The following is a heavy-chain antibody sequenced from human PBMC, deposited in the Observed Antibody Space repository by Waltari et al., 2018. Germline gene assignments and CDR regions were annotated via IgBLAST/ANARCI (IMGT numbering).Heavy chain of an antibody. CDR1: GFTFSSRW. CDR3: ATTTWGGVNDY. CDR2: IRQDGSER. J-gene: IGHJ4*02. Sequence: EVQLVESGGGLVQPGGSLRLSCVASGFTFSSRWMSWVRQAPGKGVEWVTNIRQDGSERYYVGSGKGRFTVSRDNAQNSLYLQMNSLSAEDTAMNYCATTTWGGVNDYWGQRTLVTVSS. D-gene: IGHD4-17*01. V-gene: IGHV3-7*01.